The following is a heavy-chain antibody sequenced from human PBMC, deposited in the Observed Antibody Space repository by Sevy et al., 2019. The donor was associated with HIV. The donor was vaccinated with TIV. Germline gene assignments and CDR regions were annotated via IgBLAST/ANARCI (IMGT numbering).Heavy chain of an antibody. D-gene: IGHD1-26*01. V-gene: IGHV3-30*03. J-gene: IGHJ6*02. CDR3: AHAYRGSYSHSYLYALDV. CDR1: GFSFSYYG. CDR2: ISHDGIND. Sequence: GGSLRLSCIGSGFSFSYYGIHWVRQSLGKGLDWVALISHDGINDYYADSVKGRSTISSDNSKNTVFLEMNSLRNEDTAIYFCAHAYRGSYSHSYLYALDVWGQGTTVTVSS.